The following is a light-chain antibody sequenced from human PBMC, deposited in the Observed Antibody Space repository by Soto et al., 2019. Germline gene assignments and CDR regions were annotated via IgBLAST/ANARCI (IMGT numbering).Light chain of an antibody. CDR3: QQYNKGPYT. CDR1: QSVNSN. Sequence: EIVMTQSPATLSVSPGERASLSCRASQSVNSNLAWYQQKPGQAPRILIYAASTRATGVPGRFSGSGSRTEFTLTISSLQSEDFAVYYCQQYNKGPYTFGQGTKVDIK. J-gene: IGKJ2*01. V-gene: IGKV3-15*01. CDR2: AAS.